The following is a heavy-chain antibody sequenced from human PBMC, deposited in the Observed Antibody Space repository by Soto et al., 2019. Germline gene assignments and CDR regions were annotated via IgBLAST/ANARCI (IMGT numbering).Heavy chain of an antibody. Sequence: GGSLRLSCAASGFAFSNYEMNWVRQAPGKGLEWVSYISLSGSTIYYADSVKGRFTISRDDAKNLLYLQMDSLRADDTAVYYCARESFSASPNFFDYWGQGTLV. CDR2: ISLSGSTI. J-gene: IGHJ4*02. V-gene: IGHV3-48*03. D-gene: IGHD3-3*02. CDR1: GFAFSNYE. CDR3: ARESFSASPNFFDY.